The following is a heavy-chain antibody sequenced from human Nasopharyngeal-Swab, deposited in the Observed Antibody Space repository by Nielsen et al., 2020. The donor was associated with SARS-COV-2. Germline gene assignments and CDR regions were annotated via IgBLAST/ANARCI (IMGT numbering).Heavy chain of an antibody. V-gene: IGHV3-7*05. J-gene: IGHJ6*02. CDR3: AREWFGDHTPPTYYYGMDV. Sequence: VRQMPGKGLEGAANIKQDGSEKYYVDSVKGRFTISRDNAKNSLYLQMNSLRAEDTAVYYCAREWFGDHTPPTYYYGMDVWGQGTTVTVSS. D-gene: IGHD3-10*01. CDR2: IKQDGSEK.